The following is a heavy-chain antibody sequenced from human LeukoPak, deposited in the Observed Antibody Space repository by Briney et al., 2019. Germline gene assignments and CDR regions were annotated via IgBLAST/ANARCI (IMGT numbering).Heavy chain of an antibody. CDR1: GFTFNTYN. CDR3: AKDSAFYYIDV. V-gene: IGHV3-21*01. CDR2: ISSSSSYI. D-gene: IGHD3-10*01. Sequence: PGGSLRLSCAGSGFTFNTYNMNWVRQAPGKGLEWVSSISSSSSYIYYADSVKGRFTISRDNSKNTLYLQMNSLKGDDTAVYYCAKDSAFYYIDVWGKGTTVIISS. J-gene: IGHJ6*03.